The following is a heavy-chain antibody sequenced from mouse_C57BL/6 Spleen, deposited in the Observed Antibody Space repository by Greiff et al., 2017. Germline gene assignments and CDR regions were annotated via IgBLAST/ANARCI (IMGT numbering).Heavy chain of an antibody. D-gene: IGHD2-3*01. CDR2: INPGSGGT. J-gene: IGHJ4*01. Sequence: VKLQESGAELVRPGTSVKVSCKASGYAFTNYLIEWVKQRPGQGLEWIGVINPGSGGTNYNEKFKGKATLTADKSSSTAYMQLSSLTSEDSAVYFCARRYDGYYYAMDYWGQGTSVTVSS. CDR1: GYAFTNYL. V-gene: IGHV1-54*01. CDR3: ARRYDGYYYAMDY.